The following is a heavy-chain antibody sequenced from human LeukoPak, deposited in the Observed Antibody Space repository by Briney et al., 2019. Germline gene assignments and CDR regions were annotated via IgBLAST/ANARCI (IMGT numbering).Heavy chain of an antibody. D-gene: IGHD2-15*01. Sequence: GGSLRLSCAASGFTFSSYAMSWVRQAPGKGLEWVSAISGSGGSTYYADSVKGRFTISRDNSKNTLYLQMNSLRAEDTAVYYCARDYTYCSGSRCYDRFDYWGQGIRVTVSS. V-gene: IGHV3-23*01. CDR1: GFTFSSYA. CDR2: ISGSGGST. J-gene: IGHJ4*02. CDR3: ARDYTYCSGSRCYDRFDY.